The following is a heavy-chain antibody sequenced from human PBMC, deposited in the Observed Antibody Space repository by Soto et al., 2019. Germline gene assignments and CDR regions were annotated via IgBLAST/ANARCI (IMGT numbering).Heavy chain of an antibody. CDR1: GGSISSGGYY. D-gene: IGHD3-10*01. CDR3: ARDRMVRGRGVLGLG. CDR2: IYYSGST. Sequence: QVQLQESGPGLVKPSQTLSLTCTVSGGSISSGGYYWSWIRQHPGKGLEWIGYIYYSGSTYYNPSLKSRVTISVDQSKNQFSLKLSSVTAADTAVYYCARDRMVRGRGVLGLGWGQGTLVTVSS. J-gene: IGHJ4*02. V-gene: IGHV4-31*03.